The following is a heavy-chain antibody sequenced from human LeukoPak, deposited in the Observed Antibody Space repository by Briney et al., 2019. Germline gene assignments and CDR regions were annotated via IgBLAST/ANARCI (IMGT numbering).Heavy chain of an antibody. J-gene: IGHJ6*03. Sequence: SVKVSCKASRGTFSSYAISWVRQAPGQGLEWMGRIIPIFGTANYAQKFQGRVTITADKSTSTAYMKLSSLRSEDTAVYYCARAIAVAGSDYYYHYIDVWGKGTTVTVSS. CDR3: ARAIAVAGSDYYYHYIDV. V-gene: IGHV1-69*06. CDR2: IIPIFGTA. CDR1: RGTFSSYA. D-gene: IGHD6-19*01.